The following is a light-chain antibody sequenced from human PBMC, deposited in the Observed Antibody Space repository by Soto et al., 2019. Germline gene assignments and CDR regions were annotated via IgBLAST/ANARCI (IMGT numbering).Light chain of an antibody. CDR1: QSISSY. V-gene: IGKV1-39*01. CDR2: AAS. Sequence: RQKTQSPSSLSASVGDRVTITCRASQSISSYLNWYQQKPGKAPKLLIYAASSLQSGVPSRFSGSGSGTDFTLTFSSLQPEDFATYYCQQSYSTPRTFGQGTKVEIK. J-gene: IGKJ1*01. CDR3: QQSYSTPRT.